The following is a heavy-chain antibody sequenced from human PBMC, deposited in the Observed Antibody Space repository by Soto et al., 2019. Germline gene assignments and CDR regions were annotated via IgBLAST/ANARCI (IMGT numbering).Heavy chain of an antibody. CDR2: IIPISGTA. CDR1: XXXXXXXA. D-gene: IGHD2-2*01. J-gene: IGHJ6*02. CDR3: ARPQGSSTSLENYYYYYYGMDV. Sequence: QVQLVQSGAEXXXXGSXXXXSCKASXXXXXXXAISXXXXXXGQGLEWMGGIIPISGTANYAQKFQGRVTITADESTSTAYRELSSLRSEETAVYYCARPQGSSTSLENYYYYYYGMDVWGQGTTVTVSS. V-gene: IGHV1-69*01.